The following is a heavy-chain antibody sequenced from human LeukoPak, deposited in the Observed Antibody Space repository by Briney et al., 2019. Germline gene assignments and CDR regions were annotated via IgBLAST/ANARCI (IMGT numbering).Heavy chain of an antibody. J-gene: IGHJ5*02. CDR2: IQPDGSEQ. D-gene: IGHD3-16*01. CDR3: TSQSYARFDP. Sequence: GGSLRLSCVGSGFTFSSKWMSWVRRAPGKGLEWVGNIQPDGSEQYPVDSVKGRFTISRDNARNSLFLQMNSLRVEDTAIYYCTSQSYARFDPWGQGTLVTVSS. V-gene: IGHV3-7*01. CDR1: GFTFSSKW.